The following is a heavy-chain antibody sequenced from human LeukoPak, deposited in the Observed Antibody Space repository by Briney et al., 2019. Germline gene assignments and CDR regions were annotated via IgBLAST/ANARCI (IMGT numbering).Heavy chain of an antibody. V-gene: IGHV4-61*05. Sequence: PSETLSLTCTVSGGSISSSSYYWGWIRQPPGKGLEWIGYIYYSGSTNYNPSLKSRVTISVDTSKNQFSLKLSSVTAADTAVYYCARVGPDLEWLLYFDYWGQGTLVTVSS. D-gene: IGHD3-3*01. CDR3: ARVGPDLEWLLYFDY. J-gene: IGHJ4*02. CDR2: IYYSGST. CDR1: GGSISSSSYY.